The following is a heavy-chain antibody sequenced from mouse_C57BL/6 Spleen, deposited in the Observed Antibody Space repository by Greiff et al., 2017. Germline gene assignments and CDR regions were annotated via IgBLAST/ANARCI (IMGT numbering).Heavy chain of an antibody. CDR2: INPGSGGT. Sequence: QVQLKQSGAELVRPGTSVKVSCKASGYAFTNYLIEWVKQRPGQGLEWIGVINPGSGGTNYNEKFKGKATLTADKSSSTAYMQLSSLTSEDSAVYFCARFGDYDWFAYWGQGTLVTVSA. V-gene: IGHV1-54*01. CDR3: ARFGDYDWFAY. D-gene: IGHD2-4*01. J-gene: IGHJ3*01. CDR1: GYAFTNYL.